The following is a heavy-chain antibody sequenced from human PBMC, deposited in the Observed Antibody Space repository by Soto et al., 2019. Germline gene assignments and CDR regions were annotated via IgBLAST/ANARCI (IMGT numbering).Heavy chain of an antibody. D-gene: IGHD1-1*01. Sequence: SSETLSLTCTVSGASISGFYWSWIRKSAGKGLEWIGRIYATGTTDYNPSLKSRVMMSVDTSKKQFSLKLRSVTAADTAVYYCVRDGTKTLRNWLDPCGQGIPVTV. V-gene: IGHV4-4*07. CDR1: GASISGFY. J-gene: IGHJ5*02. CDR2: IYATGTT. CDR3: VRDGTKTLRNWLDP.